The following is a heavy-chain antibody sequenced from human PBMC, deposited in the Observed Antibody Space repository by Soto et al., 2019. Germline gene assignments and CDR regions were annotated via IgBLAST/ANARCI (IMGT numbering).Heavy chain of an antibody. J-gene: IGHJ6*03. CDR3: ARGEYSSSPGYYYYYYMDV. CDR1: SGSISSSNW. V-gene: IGHV4-4*02. CDR2: IYHSGST. Sequence: QVQLQESGPGLVKPSGTLSLTCAVSSGSISSSNWWSWVRQPPGKGLEWIGEIYHSGSTNYNPSLKSRVTISVDKSKNQCSLKLSSVTAADTAVYYCARGEYSSSPGYYYYYYMDVWGKGTTVTVSS. D-gene: IGHD6-6*01.